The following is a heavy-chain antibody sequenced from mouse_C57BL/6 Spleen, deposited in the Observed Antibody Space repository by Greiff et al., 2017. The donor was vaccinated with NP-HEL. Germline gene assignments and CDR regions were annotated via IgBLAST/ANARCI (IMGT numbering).Heavy chain of an antibody. D-gene: IGHD2-1*01. V-gene: IGHV1-31*01. CDR2: IYPYNGVS. CDR1: GYSFTGYY. Sequence: VHVKQSGPELVKPGASVKISCKASGYSFTGYYMHWVKQSHGNILDWIGYIYPYNGVSSYNQKFKGKATLTVDKSSSTAYMELRSLTSEDSAVYYCARGDYGNYVNYLDYWGQGTTLTVSS. CDR3: ARGDYGNYVNYLDY. J-gene: IGHJ2*01.